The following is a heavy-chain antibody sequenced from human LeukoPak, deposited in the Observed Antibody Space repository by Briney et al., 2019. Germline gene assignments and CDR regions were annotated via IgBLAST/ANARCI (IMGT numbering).Heavy chain of an antibody. CDR1: GFTFSDYY. Sequence: GGSLRLSCAASGFTFSDYYMSWIRQAPGKGLEWVSYISSSGSTIYYADSVKGRFTISRDNAKNSLYLQMNSLRAEDTAVYYCARERGEEDYYDSSGYYYGFEFDYRGQGTLGTVSS. CDR3: ARERGEEDYYDSSGYYYGFEFDY. J-gene: IGHJ4*02. CDR2: ISSSGSTI. V-gene: IGHV3-11*04. D-gene: IGHD3-22*01.